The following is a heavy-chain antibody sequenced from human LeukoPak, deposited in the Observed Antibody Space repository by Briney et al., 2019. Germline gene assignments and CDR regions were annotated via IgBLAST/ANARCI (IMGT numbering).Heavy chain of an antibody. CDR2: ITSSSTYI. CDR1: GFTFSDYS. J-gene: IGHJ6*03. CDR3: SKGRATSSWLYYYMDV. V-gene: IGHV3-21*06. Sequence: GGSLRLSCAASGFTFSDYSMNWVRQAPGKGLEWVSSITSSSTYIYYADSVRGRFTISRDNAKNSLYPQMNSLRVEDTAVYYCSKGRATSSWLYYYMDVWGKGTTVIVSS. D-gene: IGHD1-26*01.